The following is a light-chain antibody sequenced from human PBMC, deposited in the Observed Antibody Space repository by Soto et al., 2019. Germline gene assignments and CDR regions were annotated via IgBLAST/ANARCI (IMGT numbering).Light chain of an antibody. Sequence: EIVLTQSPATLSLSPGQRATLSCRASQTVRSYLAWYQQKPGQAPRLLFYDASNRATGIPARFSGSGSGTDFTLTISSLEPEDLAVYYCQQRSAWPWTFGQGTKVEI. CDR1: QTVRSY. CDR3: QQRSAWPWT. CDR2: DAS. V-gene: IGKV3-11*01. J-gene: IGKJ1*01.